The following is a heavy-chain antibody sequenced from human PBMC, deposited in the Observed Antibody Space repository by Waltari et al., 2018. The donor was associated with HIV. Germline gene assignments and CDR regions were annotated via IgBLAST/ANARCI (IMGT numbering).Heavy chain of an antibody. J-gene: IGHJ5*01. CDR2: INPNSGDT. V-gene: IGHV1-2*02. CDR1: GYTFTGYY. Sequence: QVQLVQSGAEVKKPGASVKVSCKASGYTFTGYYMHWVRQAPGQGLEWMGWINPNSGDTNYAQKSQGRVTMTRDTSISPAYMELSRLRSDDTAVYYCASLEIPVRPGLWFDSWGQGTLVTVSS. CDR3: ASLEIPVRPGLWFDS.